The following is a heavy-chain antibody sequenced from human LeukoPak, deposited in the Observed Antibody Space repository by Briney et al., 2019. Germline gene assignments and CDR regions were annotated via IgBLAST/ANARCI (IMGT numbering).Heavy chain of an antibody. J-gene: IGHJ4*02. CDR1: GFTFSSYG. CDR3: ATDSSGLPYYFDY. Sequence: GGTLRLSCAASGFTFSSYGMSWVRQAPGKGLEWVSAISGSGGSTYYADSVKGRFTISRDNSKNTLYLQMNSLRAEDTAVYYCATDSSGLPYYFDYWGQGTLVTVSS. V-gene: IGHV3-23*01. CDR2: ISGSGGST. D-gene: IGHD3-22*01.